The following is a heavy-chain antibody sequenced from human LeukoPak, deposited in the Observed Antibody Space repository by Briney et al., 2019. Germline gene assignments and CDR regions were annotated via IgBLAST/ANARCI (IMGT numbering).Heavy chain of an antibody. CDR1: GFTFSSYA. D-gene: IGHD2-21*01. CDR3: AKEAYCGGDCYSNYFDY. V-gene: IGHV3-23*01. J-gene: IGHJ4*02. Sequence: GGSLRLPCAASGFTFSSYAMSWVRQAPGKGLEWVSAISGSGGSTYYADSVKGRFTISRDNSKNTLYLQMNSLRAEDTAVYYCAKEAYCGGDCYSNYFDYWGQGTLVTVSS. CDR2: ISGSGGST.